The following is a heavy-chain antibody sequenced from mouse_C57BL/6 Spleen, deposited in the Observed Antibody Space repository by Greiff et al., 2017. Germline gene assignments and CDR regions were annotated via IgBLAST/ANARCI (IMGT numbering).Heavy chain of an antibody. J-gene: IGHJ1*03. Sequence: EVHLVESGGGLVKPGGSLKLSCAASGFTFSSYTMSWVRQTPEKRLEWVATISGGGGNTYYPDSVKGRFTISRDNAKNTLYLQMSSLRSEDTALYYCARQNYGSSYVGYFDVWGTGTTVTVSS. CDR1: GFTFSSYT. CDR3: ARQNYGSSYVGYFDV. CDR2: ISGGGGNT. D-gene: IGHD1-1*01. V-gene: IGHV5-9*01.